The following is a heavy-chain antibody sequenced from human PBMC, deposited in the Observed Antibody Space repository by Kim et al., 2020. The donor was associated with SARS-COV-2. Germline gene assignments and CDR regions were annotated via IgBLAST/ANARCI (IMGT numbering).Heavy chain of an antibody. CDR3: ARVGSPEMYYYDSSGYYSYYFDY. D-gene: IGHD3-22*01. CDR2: IYYSGST. V-gene: IGHV4-39*07. CDR1: GGSISSSSYY. Sequence: SETLSLTCTVSGGSISSSSYYWGWIRQPPGKGLEWIGSIYYSGSTYYNPSLKSRVTISVDTSKNQFSLKLSSVTAADTAVYYCARVGSPEMYYYDSSGYYSYYFDYWGQGTLVTVSS. J-gene: IGHJ4*02.